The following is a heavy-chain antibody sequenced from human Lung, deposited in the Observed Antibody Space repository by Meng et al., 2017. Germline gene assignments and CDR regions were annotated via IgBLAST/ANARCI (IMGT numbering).Heavy chain of an antibody. J-gene: IGHJ4*02. CDR2: ISHSGST. CDR1: GGSFSDYY. D-gene: IGHD4-11*01. V-gene: IGHV4-34*01. Sequence: VQRLRWGVELTTPSETLCLTCFVSGGSFSDYYWSGNRPPQGKGREWIGEISHSGSTNYNPSLESRGTISVDTAQNNLSLKLSSVTATDSAVYSCARGPTTMAHDFDYWGQGTLVTVSS. CDR3: ARGPTTMAHDFDY.